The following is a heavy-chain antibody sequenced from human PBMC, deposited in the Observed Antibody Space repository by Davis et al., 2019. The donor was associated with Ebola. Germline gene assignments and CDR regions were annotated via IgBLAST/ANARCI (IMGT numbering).Heavy chain of an antibody. CDR1: GHTFTSYW. J-gene: IGHJ4*02. D-gene: IGHD3-22*01. Sequence: GESLKISCKGSGHTFTSYWIGWVRQVPGKDLEWVGNIFPGTSDPRYSPSFQGQVTISADKTISTAYLQWSSLQASDSAIYYCARARYYYDSGGYHWYFDYWGQGTLVTVSS. CDR3: ARARYYYDSGGYHWYFDY. CDR2: IFPGTSDP. V-gene: IGHV5-51*01.